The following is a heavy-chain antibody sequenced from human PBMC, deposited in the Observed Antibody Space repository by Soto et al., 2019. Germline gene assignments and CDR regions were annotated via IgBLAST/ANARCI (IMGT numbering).Heavy chain of an antibody. J-gene: IGHJ4*02. CDR1: GFTFSSYG. Sequence: GGSLRLSCAASGFTFSSYGMHWVRQAPGKGLEWVAVIWYDGSNKYYADSVKGRFTISRDNSKNTLYLQMNSLRAEDKAGYCCARGNAQQLYYFDYWGQGTLVTVSS. CDR3: ARGNAQQLYYFDY. V-gene: IGHV3-33*08. CDR2: IWYDGSNK. D-gene: IGHD6-13*01.